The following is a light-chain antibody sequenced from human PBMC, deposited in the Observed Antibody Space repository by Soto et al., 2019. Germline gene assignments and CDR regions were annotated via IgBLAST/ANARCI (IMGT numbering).Light chain of an antibody. CDR3: QQYGSSGT. Sequence: DIVLTQSPGTLSLSPGQRATLSCRASQSVRSSYLAWYQHRPGQAPRLLIYGASSRATGIPDRFSGSGSGTDFTLTISRLEPEDFAVYYCQQYGSSGTFGQGTKVDIK. CDR2: GAS. CDR1: QSVRSSY. V-gene: IGKV3-20*01. J-gene: IGKJ1*01.